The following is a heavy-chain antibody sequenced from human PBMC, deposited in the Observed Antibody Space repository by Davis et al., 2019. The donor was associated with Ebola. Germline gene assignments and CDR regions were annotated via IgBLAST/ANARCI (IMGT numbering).Heavy chain of an antibody. D-gene: IGHD3/OR15-3a*01. J-gene: IGHJ4*02. CDR3: ARAVVGLVIGYFDY. CDR1: GGSISSGDYF. V-gene: IGHV4-30-4*01. Sequence: MPSETLSPTCTVSGGSISSGDYFLSWIRQPPGKGLEWLGYIFYSGSTYYNPSLKRRVIISVDTSKNQFSLKLRSVTAADTAVYYCARAVVGLVIGYFDYWGQGTLVTVSS. CDR2: IFYSGST.